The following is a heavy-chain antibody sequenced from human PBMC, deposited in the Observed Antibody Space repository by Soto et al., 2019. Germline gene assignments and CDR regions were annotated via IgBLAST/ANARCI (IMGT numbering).Heavy chain of an antibody. CDR2: ISYDGSNK. CDR3: ARAGKLQWLQHSFDP. V-gene: IGHV3-30-3*01. J-gene: IGHJ5*02. CDR1: GFTFSRYA. Sequence: PGGSLRLSCAASGFTFSRYAMHWVRQAPGKGLEWVAVISYDGSNKYCADSVKGRFTISRDNSKNTLYLQMNSLRADDTAVYYCARAGKLQWLQHSFDPWGQGTQVTVSS. D-gene: IGHD6-19*01.